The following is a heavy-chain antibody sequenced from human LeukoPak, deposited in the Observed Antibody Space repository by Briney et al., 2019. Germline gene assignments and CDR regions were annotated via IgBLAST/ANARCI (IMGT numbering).Heavy chain of an antibody. CDR1: GFTFSSYW. D-gene: IGHD6-19*01. J-gene: IGHJ4*02. CDR2: INSDGSST. Sequence: GGSLRLSCAASGFTFSSYWMHWVRQAPGKGLVWVSRINSDGSSTSYADSVKGRFTISRDNAKNTLYLQMNSLRAEDTAVYYCASRYSSGWFFDYWGQGTLVTVSS. CDR3: ASRYSSGWFFDY. V-gene: IGHV3-74*01.